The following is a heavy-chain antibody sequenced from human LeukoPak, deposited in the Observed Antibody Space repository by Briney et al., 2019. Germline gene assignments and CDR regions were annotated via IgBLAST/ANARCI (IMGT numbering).Heavy chain of an antibody. CDR2: IYYSGST. J-gene: IGHJ4*02. Sequence: PSDTLSLTCTVSGGSFSSDDYYCNWLRQPPGRGLEWLGHIYYSGSTYYNPSLKSRVTISVDTSKNQFSLKLNSVTAADTAVYYCARGRMGGSGSYYSVYFDYWGQGTLVTVSS. CDR3: ARGRMGGSGSYYSVYFDY. CDR1: GGSFSSDDYY. V-gene: IGHV4-30-4*02. D-gene: IGHD3-10*01.